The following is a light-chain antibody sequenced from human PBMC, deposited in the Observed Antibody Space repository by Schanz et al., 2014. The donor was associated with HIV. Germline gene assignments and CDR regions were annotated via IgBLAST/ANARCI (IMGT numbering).Light chain of an antibody. Sequence: QSVLTQPPSASGTPGQRVTISCSGSRSNIGRNTVNWYQQLPRTAPKLLIYSNNQRPSGVPDRFFGSKSGTSASLAISGLQSEDEADYYCAAWDDSLSGPVFGGGTKLTVL. CDR2: SNN. CDR3: AAWDDSLSGPV. CDR1: RSNIGRNT. J-gene: IGLJ3*02. V-gene: IGLV1-44*01.